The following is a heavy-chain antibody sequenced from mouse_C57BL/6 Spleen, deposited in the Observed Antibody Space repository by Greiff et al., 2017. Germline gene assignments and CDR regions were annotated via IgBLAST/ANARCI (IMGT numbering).Heavy chain of an antibody. CDR3: ARGNYYGSSYGDY. CDR2: INPGSGGT. V-gene: IGHV1-54*01. J-gene: IGHJ2*01. Sequence: VQLQQPGAELVRPGTSVKVSCKASGYAFTNYLIEWVKQRPGQGLEWIGVINPGSGGTNYNEKFKGKATLTADKSSSAAYMQLSSLTSEDSAVYFCARGNYYGSSYGDYWGQGTTLTVSS. D-gene: IGHD1-1*01. CDR1: GYAFTNYL.